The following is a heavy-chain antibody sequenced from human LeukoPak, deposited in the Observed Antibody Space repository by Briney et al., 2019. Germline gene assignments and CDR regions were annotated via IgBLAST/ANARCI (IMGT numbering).Heavy chain of an antibody. Sequence: TSETLSLTCAVSGYSISSGYYWGWIRQLPGKGLEWIGTIYHSGSTYYNPSLKSRVTISVDTSKCQFSLKLSSVTAAETAVYYCARHGGIVVVPAAPHAEFDPWGQGTLVTVSS. CDR2: IYHSGST. CDR1: GYSISSGYY. V-gene: IGHV4-38-2*01. CDR3: ARHGGIVVVPAAPHAEFDP. D-gene: IGHD2-2*01. J-gene: IGHJ5*02.